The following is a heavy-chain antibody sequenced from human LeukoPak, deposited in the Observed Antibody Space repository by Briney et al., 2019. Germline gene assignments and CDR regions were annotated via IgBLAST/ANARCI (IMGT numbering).Heavy chain of an antibody. CDR1: GFTFSSYS. Sequence: GGSLRLSCAASGFTFSSYSMNWVRQAPGKGLEWVSSISSSSSYIYYADSVKGRFTISRDNAKNSLYLQMNSLRAEDTAVYYCAANPSSGWYVHYFDYWGQGTLVTVSS. CDR2: ISSSSSYI. D-gene: IGHD6-19*01. J-gene: IGHJ4*02. CDR3: AANPSSGWYVHYFDY. V-gene: IGHV3-21*01.